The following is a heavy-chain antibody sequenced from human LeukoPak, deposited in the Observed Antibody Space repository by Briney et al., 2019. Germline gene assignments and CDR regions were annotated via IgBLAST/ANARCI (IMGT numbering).Heavy chain of an antibody. J-gene: IGHJ3*02. Sequence: GGTLRLSCAASGFTFSSYGMSWVRQAPGKGLEWVSAISGSGGSTYYADSVKGRFTISRDNAKNSLYLQMNSLRAEDTAVYYCARGVGIAARPADAFDIWGQGTMVTVSS. V-gene: IGHV3-23*01. CDR1: GFTFSSYG. CDR3: ARGVGIAARPADAFDI. CDR2: ISGSGGST. D-gene: IGHD6-6*01.